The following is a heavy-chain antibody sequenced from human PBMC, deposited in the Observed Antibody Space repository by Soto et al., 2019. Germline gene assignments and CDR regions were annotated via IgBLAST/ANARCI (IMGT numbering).Heavy chain of an antibody. D-gene: IGHD6-13*01. Sequence: EVQLVESGGGLVKPGGSLRLSCAASGFTFSSYSMNWVRQAPGKGLEWVSSISSSSIYIYYADSVKGRFTISRDNAENSLYLQMTTLRAEDTAVYYCARDGIAAAGSFDSWGXGTLVTVSS. CDR2: ISSSSIYI. CDR1: GFTFSSYS. V-gene: IGHV3-21*01. CDR3: ARDGIAAAGSFDS. J-gene: IGHJ4*01.